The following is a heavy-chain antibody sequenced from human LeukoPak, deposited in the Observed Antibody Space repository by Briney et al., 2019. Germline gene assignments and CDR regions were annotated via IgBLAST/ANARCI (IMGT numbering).Heavy chain of an antibody. CDR2: ISYNGANS. CDR1: GFTFDDYG. CDR3: AKDIQLST. V-gene: IGHV3-23*01. Sequence: PGGSLRLSCAASGFTFDDYGMNWVRQAPGKGLEWVSLISYNGANSYYADSVKGRFTISRDNSRNTLSLQMNNLRVEDTAIYYCAKDIQLSTWGLGTMVTVSS. J-gene: IGHJ3*01. D-gene: IGHD5-24*01.